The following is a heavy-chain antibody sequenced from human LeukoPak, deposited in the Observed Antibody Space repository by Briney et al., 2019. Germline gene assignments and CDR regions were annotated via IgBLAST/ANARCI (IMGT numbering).Heavy chain of an antibody. CDR1: GYTLTELS. CDR2: FDPEDGET. V-gene: IGHV1-24*01. Sequence: ASVTVSCKVSGYTLTELSMHWVRQAPGKGLEWMGGFDPEDGETIYAQKFQGRVTMTEDTSTDTAYLELSSLRSEDTAVYYCATDAYYYGSGPDYWGQGTLVTVSS. D-gene: IGHD3-10*01. CDR3: ATDAYYYGSGPDY. J-gene: IGHJ4*02.